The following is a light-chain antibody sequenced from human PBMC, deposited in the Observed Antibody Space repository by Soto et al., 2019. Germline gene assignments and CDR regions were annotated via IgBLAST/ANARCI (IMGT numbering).Light chain of an antibody. CDR2: AAS. CDR1: QDIGSW. CDR3: QQANNFPWT. J-gene: IGKJ1*01. Sequence: DIQMTQSPSSVYASVGDRVTITCRASQDIGSWLAWFQQKPGKAPKLLIYAASILQSGVPSRFSGSGSGTEFTLNIASLQPEDFATYYCQQANNFPWTFGRGTKVDIK. V-gene: IGKV1-12*01.